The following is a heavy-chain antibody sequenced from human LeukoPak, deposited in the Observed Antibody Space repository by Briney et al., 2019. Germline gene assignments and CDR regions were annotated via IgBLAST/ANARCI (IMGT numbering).Heavy chain of an antibody. D-gene: IGHD3-22*01. CDR3: ARYYDSSGYYYWGAFDI. CDR1: GFTFSSYG. Sequence: GGSQRLSCAASGFTFSSYGMSWVRQAPGKGLEWVSAISGSGGSTYYADSVKGRFTISRDNSKNTLYLQMNSLRAEDTAVYYCARYYDSSGYYYWGAFDIWGQGTMVTVSS. CDR2: ISGSGGST. V-gene: IGHV3-23*01. J-gene: IGHJ3*02.